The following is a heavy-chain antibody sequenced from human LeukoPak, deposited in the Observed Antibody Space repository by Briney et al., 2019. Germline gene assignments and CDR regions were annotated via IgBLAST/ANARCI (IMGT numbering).Heavy chain of an antibody. J-gene: IGHJ5*02. CDR2: IIPIFGIA. CDR1: GGTFSSYA. Sequence: SVKVSCKASGGTFSSYAIRWVRQAPGQGLEWMGRIIPIFGIANYAQKFQGRVTITADKSTSTAYMELSSLRSEDTAVYYCARDLGPYCTNGVCSHRPRGSWFDPWGQGTLVTVSS. CDR3: ARDLGPYCTNGVCSHRPRGSWFDP. V-gene: IGHV1-69*04. D-gene: IGHD2-8*01.